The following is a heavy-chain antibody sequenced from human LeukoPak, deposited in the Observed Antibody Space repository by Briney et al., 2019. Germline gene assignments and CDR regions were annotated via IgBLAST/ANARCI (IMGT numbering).Heavy chain of an antibody. CDR2: ISYDGSSK. CDR1: GFTFSTYA. J-gene: IGHJ3*02. D-gene: IGHD5-18*01. V-gene: IGHV3-30*04. CDR3: ARARSSYGYGDAFDI. Sequence: PGGSLRLSCAASGFTFSTYAMHWVRQAPGKGLEWVAVISYDGSSKYCADSVKGRFTISRDNSKNTLYLQMNSLRAEDTAVYYCARARSSYGYGDAFDIWGQGTMVTVSS.